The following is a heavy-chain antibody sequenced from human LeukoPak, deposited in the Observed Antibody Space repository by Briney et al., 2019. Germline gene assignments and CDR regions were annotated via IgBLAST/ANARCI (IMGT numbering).Heavy chain of an antibody. CDR3: ARDPYSGNYGDYYYYYMDV. CDR2: IRSDGSNK. CDR1: GFTFSSYG. Sequence: GGSLRLSCAASGFTFSSYGMHWVRQAPGKGLEWVAFIRSDGSNKYYPDSVKGRFTISRDNSKNTLYLQMNSLRVEDTAVYYCARDPYSGNYGDYYYYYMDVWGKGTTVTISS. V-gene: IGHV3-30*02. D-gene: IGHD1-26*01. J-gene: IGHJ6*03.